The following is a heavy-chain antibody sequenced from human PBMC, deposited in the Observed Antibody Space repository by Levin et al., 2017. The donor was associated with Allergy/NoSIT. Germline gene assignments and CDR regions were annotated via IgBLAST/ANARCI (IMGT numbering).Heavy chain of an antibody. CDR2: IYPGDSDT. V-gene: IGHV5-51*01. Sequence: GGSLRLSCKGSGYSFTSYWIGWVRQMPGKGLEWMGIIYPGDSDTRYSPSFQGQVTISADKSISTAYLQWSSLKASDTAMYYCARGGGLERLSDYYYYMDVWGKGTTVTVSS. J-gene: IGHJ6*03. CDR1: GYSFTSYW. D-gene: IGHD1-1*01. CDR3: ARGGGLERLSDYYYYMDV.